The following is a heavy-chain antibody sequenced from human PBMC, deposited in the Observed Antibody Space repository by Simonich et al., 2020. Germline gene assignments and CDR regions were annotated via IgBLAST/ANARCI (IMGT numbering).Heavy chain of an antibody. V-gene: IGHV4-38-2*01. J-gene: IGHJ6*02. CDR1: GYSISSGYY. CDR3: ARVGYSNYYYYGMDV. Sequence: QVQLQESGPGLVKPSETLSLTCAVSGYSISSGYYWGWIRQPPGKGLEWIGSIYHSGSTYHNPSLTSQVPISVDTSKNQFSLKLSAVTAADTAVYYCARVGYSNYYYYGMDVWGQGTTVTVSS. CDR2: IYHSGST. D-gene: IGHD6-13*01.